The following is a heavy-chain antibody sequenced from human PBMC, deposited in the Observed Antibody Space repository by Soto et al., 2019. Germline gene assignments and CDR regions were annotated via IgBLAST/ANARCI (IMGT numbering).Heavy chain of an antibody. CDR3: ARFFLGYCSSTSCYLVGKEDYYYYYMDV. CDR1: GGSFSGYY. Sequence: SETLSLTCAVYGGSFSGYYWSWIRQPPGKGLEWIGEINHSGSTNYNPSLKSRVTISVDTSKNQFSLKLSSVTAADTAVYYCARFFLGYCSSTSCYLVGKEDYYYYYMDVWGKGTTVTVSS. J-gene: IGHJ6*03. V-gene: IGHV4-34*01. D-gene: IGHD2-2*01. CDR2: INHSGST.